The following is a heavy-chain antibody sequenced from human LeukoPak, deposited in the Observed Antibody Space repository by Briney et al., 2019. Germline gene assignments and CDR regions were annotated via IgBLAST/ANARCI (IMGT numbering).Heavy chain of an antibody. CDR2: FDPEDGET. J-gene: IGHJ5*02. Sequence: ASVKVSCKVSGYTLTELSMHWVRQAPGKGLEWMGGFDPEDGETIYAQKFQGRVTMTEDTSTGTAYMELSSLRSEDTAVYYCATTTGAHNWFDPWGQGTLVTVSS. CDR1: GYTLTELS. CDR3: ATTTGAHNWFDP. D-gene: IGHD2-8*02. V-gene: IGHV1-24*01.